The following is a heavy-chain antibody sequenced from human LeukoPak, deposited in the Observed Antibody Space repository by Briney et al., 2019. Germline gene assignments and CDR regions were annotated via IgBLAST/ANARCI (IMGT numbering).Heavy chain of an antibody. J-gene: IGHJ6*03. CDR2: INHSGST. CDR3: ARRKYSYGLQKRNYYYYYMDV. CDR1: GGSLSGYY. D-gene: IGHD5-18*01. Sequence: SETLSLTCAVYGGSLSGYYWSWIRQPPGKGLEWMGEINHSGSTNYNPSLKSRVTISVDTSKNQFSLKLSSVTAADTAVYYCARRKYSYGLQKRNYYYYYMDVWGKGTTVTVSS. V-gene: IGHV4-34*01.